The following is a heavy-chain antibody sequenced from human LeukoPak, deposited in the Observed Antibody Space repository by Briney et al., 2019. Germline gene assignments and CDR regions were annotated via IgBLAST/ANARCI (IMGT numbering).Heavy chain of an antibody. CDR2: ISGSGGST. Sequence: GGSLRLSCAASGFTFSSYAMSWGREAPGKGLEWVSAISGSGGSTYYADSVKGRFTISRDNSKNTLYLQMSRLRAEDTAVYYCANETITMIVVVIATSFDYWGRGTLVTVSS. CDR3: ANETITMIVVVIATSFDY. D-gene: IGHD3-22*01. J-gene: IGHJ4*02. V-gene: IGHV3-23*01. CDR1: GFTFSSYA.